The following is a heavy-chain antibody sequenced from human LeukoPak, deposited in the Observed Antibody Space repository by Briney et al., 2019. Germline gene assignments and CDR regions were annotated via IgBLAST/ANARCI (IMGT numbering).Heavy chain of an antibody. V-gene: IGHV1-2*02. Sequence: ASVKVSYKASGYTFTGYDMHWVRQAPGQGLEWMGWINPNSGGTNYAQKFQGRVTMTRDTSISTAYMELSGLRSDDTAVYYCARAGYSSGWYVAKIDYWGQGTLVTVSS. D-gene: IGHD6-19*01. CDR3: ARAGYSSGWYVAKIDY. J-gene: IGHJ4*02. CDR1: GYTFTGYD. CDR2: INPNSGGT.